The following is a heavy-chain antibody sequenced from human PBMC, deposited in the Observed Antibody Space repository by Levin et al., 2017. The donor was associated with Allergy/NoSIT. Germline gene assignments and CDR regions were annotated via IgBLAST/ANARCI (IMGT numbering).Heavy chain of an antibody. V-gene: IGHV3-11*01. J-gene: IGHJ4*02. Sequence: SCAASGFSFSDYYMTWIRQAPGKGLEWVSYISSSGSTIYYADSVRGRFTISRDNVENSLYLQMNSLRAEDTARYYCVRGGAWFSFLDYWGQGTLVTVSS. CDR1: GFSFSDYY. CDR3: VRGGAWFSFLDY. D-gene: IGHD2-21*02. CDR2: ISSSGSTI.